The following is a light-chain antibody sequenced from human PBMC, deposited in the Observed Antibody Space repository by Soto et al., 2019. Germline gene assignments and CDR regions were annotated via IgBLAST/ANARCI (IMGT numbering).Light chain of an antibody. CDR2: AAS. J-gene: IGKJ1*01. Sequence: DIQMTQSPSSLSASVGDSVTFTCRASQSIDTYVNWYQQRPGKAPSLLIYAASSLQSGVPSRFSGSGSGTDFTITISSLQPEDVATYYWQHCYGPPWTFGQGTKVEI. CDR3: QHCYGPPWT. V-gene: IGKV1-39*01. CDR1: QSIDTY.